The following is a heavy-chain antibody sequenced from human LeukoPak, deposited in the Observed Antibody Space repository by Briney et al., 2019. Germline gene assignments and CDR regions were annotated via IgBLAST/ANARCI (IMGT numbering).Heavy chain of an antibody. CDR1: GFTFSSYW. J-gene: IGHJ4*02. V-gene: IGHV3-7*01. CDR2: IKQDESEK. D-gene: IGHD6-19*01. Sequence: GGSLRLSCAVSGFTFSSYWMSWVRQAPGKGLEWVANIKQDESEKYYVDSVKGRFTISRDNAKNSLYLQMNSLRAEDTAVYYCASPYNTGWYLEYWGQGTLVTVSS. CDR3: ASPYNTGWYLEY.